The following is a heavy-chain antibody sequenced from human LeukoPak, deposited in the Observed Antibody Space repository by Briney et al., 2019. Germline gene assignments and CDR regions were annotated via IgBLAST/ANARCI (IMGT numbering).Heavy chain of an antibody. CDR1: GGSFSGYY. D-gene: IGHD6-13*01. J-gene: IGHJ4*02. V-gene: IGHV4-34*01. Sequence: SETLSLTCAVYGGSFSGYYWSWIRQPPGKGLEWIAEIYHSGSTNYNPSLKSRVTISVDKSKNQFSLKLSSVTAADTAVYYCARETVAAPAYWYWGQGTLVTVSS. CDR3: ARETVAAPAYWY. CDR2: IYHSGST.